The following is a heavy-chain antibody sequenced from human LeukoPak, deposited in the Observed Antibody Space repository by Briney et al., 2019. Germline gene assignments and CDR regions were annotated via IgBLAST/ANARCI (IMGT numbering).Heavy chain of an antibody. CDR1: GYTFAGYH. Sequence: ASVKLSCKASGYTFAGYHVHWVRQAPGPGLEWMGWINPNSGGTNSAQKFQGRVTLTSDTSITTAYMELSGLTSDDTAIYYCTRDRPYNAAMWFDTWGQGTLVTVSS. V-gene: IGHV1-2*02. J-gene: IGHJ5*02. CDR2: INPNSGGT. CDR3: TRDRPYNAAMWFDT. D-gene: IGHD1-14*01.